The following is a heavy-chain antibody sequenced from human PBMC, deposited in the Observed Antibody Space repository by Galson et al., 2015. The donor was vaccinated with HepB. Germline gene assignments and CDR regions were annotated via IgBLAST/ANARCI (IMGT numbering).Heavy chain of an antibody. Sequence: SVKVSCKASGYTFTGYYMHWVRQAPGQGLEWMGWINPNSGGTNYAQKFQGRVTMTRDTSISTAYMELSRLRSDDTAVYYCARDLGYCSSTSCYPQGWFDPWGQGTLVPVSS. J-gene: IGHJ5*02. CDR1: GYTFTGYY. CDR3: ARDLGYCSSTSCYPQGWFDP. V-gene: IGHV1-2*02. D-gene: IGHD2-2*01. CDR2: INPNSGGT.